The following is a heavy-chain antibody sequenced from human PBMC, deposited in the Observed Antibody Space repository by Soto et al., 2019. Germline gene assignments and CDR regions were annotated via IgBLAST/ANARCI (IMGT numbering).Heavy chain of an antibody. CDR2: ILHDGSRE. CDR1: GFTFGNYG. CDR3: VRDDDYGPNARDM. J-gene: IGHJ3*02. D-gene: IGHD3-10*01. Sequence: QMQLVESGGGVVQPGRSLRLSCAASGFTFGNYGMHWVRQAPGKGLEWVSLILHDGSREYYRDSVKGRFTISRDNSRNTLYLQMNSRRDDDTALYYCVRDDDYGPNARDMWGPGTMVSVSS. V-gene: IGHV3-33*01.